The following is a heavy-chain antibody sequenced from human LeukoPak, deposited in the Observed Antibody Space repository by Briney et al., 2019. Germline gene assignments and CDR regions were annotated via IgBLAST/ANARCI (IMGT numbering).Heavy chain of an antibody. V-gene: IGHV4-30-2*01. J-gene: IGHJ3*02. CDR1: GGSISSGGYS. Sequence: SETLSLTCAVSGGSISSGGYSWSWIRQPPGKGLEWIGYIYHSGSTYYNPSLKSRVTISVDRSKNQLSLKLSSVTTADTAVYYCARDSDCSGGSCSGAFDIWGQGTMVTVSS. CDR3: ARDSDCSGGSCSGAFDI. D-gene: IGHD2-15*01. CDR2: IYHSGST.